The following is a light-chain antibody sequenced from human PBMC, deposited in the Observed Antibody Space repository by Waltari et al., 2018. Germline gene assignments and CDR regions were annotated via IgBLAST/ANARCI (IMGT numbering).Light chain of an antibody. CDR3: QQYNYWPRT. V-gene: IGKV3-15*01. J-gene: IGKJ1*01. CDR1: QSVSSN. CDR2: DAS. Sequence: EIVMTQSPGTLSVSPGERATLTCRASQSVSSNLAWYQQKPGQAPRLLIYDASARASGIPARFSGSGSGTDFTLTISSLQSEDFAVYHCQQYNYWPRTFGQGTKVEIK.